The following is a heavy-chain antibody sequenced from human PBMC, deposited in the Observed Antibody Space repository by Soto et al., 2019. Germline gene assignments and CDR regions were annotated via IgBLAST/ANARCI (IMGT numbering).Heavy chain of an antibody. Sequence: QVQLVQSGGEVKRPGASVKVSCKTSGYTFSNYGITWVRQAPGQPLEWLGWISLYSDGTNYAQKFQGRFSMTTDRSPTPAHMELRSLRSDDTAVYYCARVVPGAEAWFGPWGQGTLVTVSS. CDR2: ISLYSDGT. CDR1: GYTFSNYG. CDR3: ARVVPGAEAWFGP. J-gene: IGHJ5*02. V-gene: IGHV1-18*01. D-gene: IGHD2-2*01.